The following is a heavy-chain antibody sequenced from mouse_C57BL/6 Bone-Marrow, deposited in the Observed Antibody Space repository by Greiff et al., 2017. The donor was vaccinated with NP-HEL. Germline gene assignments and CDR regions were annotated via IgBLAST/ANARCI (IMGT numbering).Heavy chain of an antibody. J-gene: IGHJ2*01. CDR3: AKENYYGTPGDY. Sequence: VQLQQSGAELARPGASVKLSCTASGSTFTTYGISWVKRRPGPGLDWIGEIYPRSGNTYYNEKFKGKATLTADKSSSTAYMELRSLTSEDSAVYFCAKENYYGTPGDYWGQGTTLTVSS. V-gene: IGHV1-81*01. CDR1: GSTFTTYG. D-gene: IGHD1-1*01. CDR2: IYPRSGNT.